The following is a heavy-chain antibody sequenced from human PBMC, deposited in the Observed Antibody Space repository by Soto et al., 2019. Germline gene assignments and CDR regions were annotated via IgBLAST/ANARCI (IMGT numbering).Heavy chain of an antibody. CDR3: AKGRGTIVVTDAYDI. D-gene: IGHD3-22*01. J-gene: IGHJ3*02. V-gene: IGHV3-9*01. CDR1: GFSFVDYI. CDR2: ISCNSGFS. Sequence: SLRLSCVGSGFSFVDYIMHWVRQAPGKGPEWVASISCNSGFSGYADSVKGRFTISRDNAQSSVHLQMNNLRTEDTALYYCAKGRGTIVVTDAYDIWGQGTMVTVSS.